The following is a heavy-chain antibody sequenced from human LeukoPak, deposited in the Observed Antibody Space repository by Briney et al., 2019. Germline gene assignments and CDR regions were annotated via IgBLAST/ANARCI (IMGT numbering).Heavy chain of an antibody. CDR3: VRAFGGYDSQRFYYNMDV. Sequence: GGSLRLSCAASGFTFSSYSMNWVRQAPGKGLEWVSCIHGSASYNYYADSVKGRFTVSRDSAKNSLYLEMSSLRVEDTAVYYCVRAFGGYDSQRFYYNMDVWGKGTTVTVS. J-gene: IGHJ6*03. V-gene: IGHV3-21*06. CDR1: GFTFSSYS. D-gene: IGHD5-12*01. CDR2: IHGSASYN.